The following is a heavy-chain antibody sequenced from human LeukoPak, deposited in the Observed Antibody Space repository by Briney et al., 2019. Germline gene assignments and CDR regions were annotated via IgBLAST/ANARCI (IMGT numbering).Heavy chain of an antibody. CDR2: IWYDGSNK. CDR3: AKIDSSGYYFNWFDP. D-gene: IGHD3-22*01. Sequence: GRSLRLSCAASGFTFSSYGMHWVRQAPGKGLEWVAVIWYDGSNKYYADSVKGRFTISRDNSKNTLYLQMNSLRAEDTAVYYCAKIDSSGYYFNWFDPWGQGTLVTVSS. J-gene: IGHJ5*02. CDR1: GFTFSSYG. V-gene: IGHV3-33*06.